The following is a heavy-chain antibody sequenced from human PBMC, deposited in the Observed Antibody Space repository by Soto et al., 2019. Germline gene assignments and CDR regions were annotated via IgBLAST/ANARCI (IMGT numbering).Heavy chain of an antibody. Sequence: QVQLVESGGGVVQPGRSLRLSCAASGFTFSSYGMHWVRQAPGKGLEWVAVISYDGSNKYYADSVKGRFTISRDNSNNTLYLQMNSLRAEDTAVYYCAKERMIAAAVTPFDYWGQGTLVTVSS. V-gene: IGHV3-30*18. D-gene: IGHD6-13*01. CDR1: GFTFSSYG. CDR3: AKERMIAAAVTPFDY. J-gene: IGHJ4*02. CDR2: ISYDGSNK.